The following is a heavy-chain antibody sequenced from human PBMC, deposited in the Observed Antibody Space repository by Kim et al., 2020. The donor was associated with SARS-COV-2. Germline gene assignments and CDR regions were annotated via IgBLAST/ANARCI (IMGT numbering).Heavy chain of an antibody. D-gene: IGHD3-22*01. CDR2: ISSSSSTI. CDR1: GFTFSSYS. V-gene: IGHV3-48*02. CDR3: AREELSPYYYDSSGFSKKYYFDD. Sequence: GGSLRLSCAASGFTFSSYSMNWVRQAPGKGLEWVSYISSSSSTIYYADSVKGRFTISRDNAKNSLYLQMNSLRDEDTAVYYCAREELSPYYYDSSGFSKKYYFDDWGQGTLVTVSS. J-gene: IGHJ4*02.